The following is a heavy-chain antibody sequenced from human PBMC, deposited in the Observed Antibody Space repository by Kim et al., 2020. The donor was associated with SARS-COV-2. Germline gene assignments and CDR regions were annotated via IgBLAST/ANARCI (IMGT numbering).Heavy chain of an antibody. CDR3: ARLDVLPAADDYYYYYGMDV. Sequence: GGSLRLSCAASGFTFSSYSMNWVRQAPGKGLEWVSSISSSSSYIYYADSVKGRFTISRDNAKNSLYLQMNSLRAEDTGVYYCARLDVLPAADDYYYYYGMDVGGQGTRVTVSS. CDR1: GFTFSSYS. J-gene: IGHJ6*02. D-gene: IGHD2-2*01. V-gene: IGHV3-21*01. CDR2: ISSSSSYI.